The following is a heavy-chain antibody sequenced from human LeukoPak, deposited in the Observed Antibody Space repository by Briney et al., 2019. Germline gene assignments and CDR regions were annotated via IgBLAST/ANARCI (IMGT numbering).Heavy chain of an antibody. D-gene: IGHD4-23*01. CDR2: ISGSGGST. CDR3: APRTVVTQLAHY. J-gene: IGHJ4*02. Sequence: PGGSLRLSCVASRFTFEDYAMHWVRQAPGKGLEWVSAISGSGGSTYYADSVKGRFTISRDNSKNTLYLQMNSLRAEDTAVYYCAPRTVVTQLAHYWGQGTLVTVSS. V-gene: IGHV3-23*01. CDR1: RFTFEDYA.